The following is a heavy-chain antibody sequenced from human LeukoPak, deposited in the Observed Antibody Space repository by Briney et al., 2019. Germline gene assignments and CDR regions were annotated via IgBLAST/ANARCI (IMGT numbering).Heavy chain of an antibody. D-gene: IGHD1-26*01. Sequence: GGSLRLSCAASGFTFSSNSMNWVRQAPGKGLEWVSSISSSSSYIYYADSVKGRFTISRDNAKNSLYLQMNSLRAEGTAVYYCARALHSHFYSGSYADAFDIWGQGTMVTVSS. CDR1: GFTFSSNS. J-gene: IGHJ3*02. CDR3: ARALHSHFYSGSYADAFDI. V-gene: IGHV3-21*01. CDR2: ISSSSSYI.